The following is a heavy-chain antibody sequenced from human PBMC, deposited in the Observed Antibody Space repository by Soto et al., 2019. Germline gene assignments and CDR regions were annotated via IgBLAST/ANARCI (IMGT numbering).Heavy chain of an antibody. D-gene: IGHD2-15*01. CDR1: GGSFSGYY. Sequence: SETLSLTCAVYGGSFSGYYWSWIRQPPGKGLEWIGEINHSGSTNYNPSLKSRVTISVDTSKNQFSLKLSSVTAADTAVYYCARRACSGGSCYSYYFDYWGQGTLVTVSS. CDR2: INHSGST. J-gene: IGHJ4*02. V-gene: IGHV4-34*01. CDR3: ARRACSGGSCYSYYFDY.